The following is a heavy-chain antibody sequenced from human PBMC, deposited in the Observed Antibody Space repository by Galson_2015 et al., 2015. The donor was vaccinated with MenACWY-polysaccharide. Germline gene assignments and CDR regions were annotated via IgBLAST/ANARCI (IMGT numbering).Heavy chain of an antibody. D-gene: IGHD1-26*01. CDR2: INHGGSGR. CDR1: GFTLSMYW. CDR3: ARIDVGGLGYFDR. V-gene: IGHV3-7*01. Sequence: SLRLSCAASGFTLSMYWMSWVRQAPGKGLEWVANINHGGSGRFYVDSVEGRFTISRDNGKNSLYLQMNSLRAEDTAVYYCARIDVGGLGYFDRWGQGTLVTVSS. J-gene: IGHJ4*02.